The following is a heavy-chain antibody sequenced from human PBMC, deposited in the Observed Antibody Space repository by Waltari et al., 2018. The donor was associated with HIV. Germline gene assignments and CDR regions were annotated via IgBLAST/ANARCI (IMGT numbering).Heavy chain of an antibody. V-gene: IGHV3-33*01. J-gene: IGHJ4*02. CDR2: VWYDGKNK. CDR3: ARTHYDTSGYCFDY. CDR1: GFSFSSYG. Sequence: QVQLVESGGGVVQPGRSLRLSCAASGFSFSSYGMHWVRQAPGKGLEWLEGVWYDGKNKYYADSVKGLFTVSRDNSKNTLFLQMNSLRVDDTAGYYCARTHYDTSGYCFDYWGQGTLVTVSS. D-gene: IGHD3-22*01.